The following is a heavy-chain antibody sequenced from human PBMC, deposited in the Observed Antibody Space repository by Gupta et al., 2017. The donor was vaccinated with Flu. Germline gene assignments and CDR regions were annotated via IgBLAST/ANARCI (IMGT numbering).Heavy chain of an antibody. J-gene: IGHJ3*02. V-gene: IGHV1-2*04. Sequence: QVQLVQSGAEVKKPGASVKVSCKASGYTFTGYYMHWVRQAPGQGLEWMGWINPNSGGTNYAQKFQGWVTMTRDTSISTAYMELSRLRSDDTAVYYCARDRPYYYDSSNAFDIWGQGTMVTVSS. CDR3: ARDRPYYYDSSNAFDI. CDR2: INPNSGGT. D-gene: IGHD3-22*01. CDR1: GYTFTGYY.